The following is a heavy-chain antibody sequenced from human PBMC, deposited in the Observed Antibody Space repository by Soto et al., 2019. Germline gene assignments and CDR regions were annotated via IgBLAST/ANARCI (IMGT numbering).Heavy chain of an antibody. CDR1: GGTFISYA. CDR2: IIPIFGTP. CDR3: ASDSVRRNTRTVPWTDYYYGLDV. V-gene: IGHV1-69*06. Sequence: QVQLVQSGAEVQKPGSSVKVSCKAYGGTFISYAISWVRQAPGQGLEWMGGIIPIFGTPNYAQKFQGRVTISADKSTSTASMALSRLRSEDTAMSSCASDSVRRNTRTVPWTDYYYGLDVWGQGTTVTVSS. D-gene: IGHD1-1*01. J-gene: IGHJ6*02.